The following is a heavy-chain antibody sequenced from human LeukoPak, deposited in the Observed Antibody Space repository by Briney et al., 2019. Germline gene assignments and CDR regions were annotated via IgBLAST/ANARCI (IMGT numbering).Heavy chain of an antibody. CDR2: ISDSGGST. Sequence: PGGSLTLSCAASGFTFTSYAMSWVRQAPGKGLEWVSAISDSGGSTYYADSVKGRFTISRDNSKNTLYLQMNSLRAEDTAVYYCARGPNIVVVPAAPLSTEPPVEWGQGTLVTVSS. CDR3: ARGPNIVVVPAAPLSTEPPVE. V-gene: IGHV3-23*01. CDR1: GFTFTSYA. D-gene: IGHD2-2*01. J-gene: IGHJ4*02.